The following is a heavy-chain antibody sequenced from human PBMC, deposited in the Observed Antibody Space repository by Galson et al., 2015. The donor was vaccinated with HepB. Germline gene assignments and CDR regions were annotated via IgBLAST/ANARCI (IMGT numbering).Heavy chain of an antibody. J-gene: IGHJ6*02. CDR3: ARETVTGGNYYYGMDV. Sequence: SVKVSCKASGGTFSSYAISWVRQAPGQGLEWMGGIIPIFGTANYAQKFQGRVTITADESTSTAYMELSSLRSEDTAVYYCARETVTGGNYYYGMDVWGQGTTVTVSS. CDR2: IIPIFGTA. V-gene: IGHV1-69*13. CDR1: GGTFSSYA. D-gene: IGHD2-8*02.